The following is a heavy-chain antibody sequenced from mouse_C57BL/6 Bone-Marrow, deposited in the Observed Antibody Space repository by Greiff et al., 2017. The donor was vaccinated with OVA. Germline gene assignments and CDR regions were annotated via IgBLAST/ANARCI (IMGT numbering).Heavy chain of an antibody. J-gene: IGHJ3*01. CDR3: TGDDYDEGAWFAY. D-gene: IGHD2-4*01. V-gene: IGHV14-4*01. Sequence: EVQLQQSGAELVRPGASVKLSCTASGFNIKDDYMHWVKQRPEQGLEWIGWIDPENGDTEYASKFQGKATITADTSSNTAYLQLSSLTSEDTAVYYCTGDDYDEGAWFAYWGQGTLVTVSA. CDR2: IDPENGDT. CDR1: GFNIKDDY.